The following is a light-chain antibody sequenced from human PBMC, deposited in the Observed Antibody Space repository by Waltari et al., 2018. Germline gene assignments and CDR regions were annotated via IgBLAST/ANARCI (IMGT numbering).Light chain of an antibody. CDR3: NSYTGSSPWV. Sequence: QSALTQPTSVSGSPGQSITISCTGTSRDVGFYNYVSWYQQYPGKVPQLLIYDVSDRPSGVSSRFSGSKSGNTASLTISGLQADDEADYYCNSYTGSSPWVFGGGTKLTVL. V-gene: IGLV2-14*01. J-gene: IGLJ3*02. CDR1: SRDVGFYNY. CDR2: DVS.